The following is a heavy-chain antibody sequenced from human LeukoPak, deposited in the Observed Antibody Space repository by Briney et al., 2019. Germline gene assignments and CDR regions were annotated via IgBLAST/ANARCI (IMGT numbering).Heavy chain of an antibody. CDR3: ARESTYSYAYALDY. J-gene: IGHJ4*02. Sequence: GGSLRLSCAASGFTFSNYWMSWVRQAPGKGLEWVANMKQDGSEIYYVDPVKGRFTISRDNADNSLYLQMNSLRAEDTAVYYCARESTYSYAYALDYWGQGTLVTVSS. CDR1: GFTFSNYW. CDR2: MKQDGSEI. D-gene: IGHD5-18*01. V-gene: IGHV3-7*01.